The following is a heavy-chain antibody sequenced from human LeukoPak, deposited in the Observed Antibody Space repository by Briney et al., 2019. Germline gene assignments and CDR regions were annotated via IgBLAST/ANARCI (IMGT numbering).Heavy chain of an antibody. CDR2: IYYSGST. D-gene: IGHD4-17*01. J-gene: IGHJ4*02. CDR1: GGSISSYY. Sequence: SETLSLTCTVSGGSISSYYWSWIRQPPGKGLEWIGYIYYSGSTNYNPSLKSRVTISVDTSKNQFSLKLSSVTAADTAVYYCARTLRGYGDYQYFDYWGQGTLVTVSS. CDR3: ARTLRGYGDYQYFDY. V-gene: IGHV4-59*01.